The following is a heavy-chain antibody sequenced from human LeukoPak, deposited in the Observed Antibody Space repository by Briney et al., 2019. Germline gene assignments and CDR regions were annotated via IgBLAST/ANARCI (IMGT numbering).Heavy chain of an antibody. CDR1: GYTLTELS. V-gene: IGHV1-24*01. CDR2: FDPEDGET. J-gene: IGHJ6*02. D-gene: IGHD4-17*01. Sequence: ASVKVSCKVSGYTLTELSMHWVRQAPAKGLEWMGGFDPEDGETIYAQKFQGRVTMTEDTSTDTAYMELSSLRSEDTAVYYCATGSDYGDRPDYYYYYGMDVWGQGTTVTVSS. CDR3: ATGSDYGDRPDYYYYYGMDV.